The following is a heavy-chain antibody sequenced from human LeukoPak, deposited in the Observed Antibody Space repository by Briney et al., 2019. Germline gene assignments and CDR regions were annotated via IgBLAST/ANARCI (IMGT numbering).Heavy chain of an antibody. V-gene: IGHV4-39*02. CDR2: IYYSGST. Sequence: SETLSLTCIVSGGSISSISRNNYHWGWIRQPPGKGLEWIGSIYYSGSTYYNPSLKSRVTISVDTSKNQFSLKLSSVTAADTALYYCAREMGVVTAHGIDVWGQGTTVTVSS. CDR3: AREMGVVTAHGIDV. CDR1: GGSISSISRNNYH. D-gene: IGHD4-23*01. J-gene: IGHJ6*02.